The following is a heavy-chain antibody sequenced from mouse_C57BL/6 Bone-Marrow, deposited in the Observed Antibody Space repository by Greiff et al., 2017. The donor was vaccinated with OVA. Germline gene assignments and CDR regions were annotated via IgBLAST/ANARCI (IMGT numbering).Heavy chain of an antibody. V-gene: IGHV10-1*01. J-gene: IGHJ4*01. Sequence: EVKVVESGGGLVQPKGSLKLSCAASGFSFNTYAMNWVRQAPGKGLEWVARIRSKSNNYATYYADSVKDRFTISRDDSESMLYLQMNNLKTEDTAMYYCVSNSNYDYYAMDYWGQGTSVTVSS. CDR1: GFSFNTYA. CDR3: VSNSNYDYYAMDY. CDR2: IRSKSNNYAT. D-gene: IGHD2-5*01.